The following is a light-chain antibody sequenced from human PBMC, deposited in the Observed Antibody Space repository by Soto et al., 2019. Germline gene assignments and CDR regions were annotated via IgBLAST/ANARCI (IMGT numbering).Light chain of an antibody. V-gene: IGLV2-14*01. Sequence: QSALTQPASVSGSPGQSITISCTGTSSDVGGYKYVSWYQQHPGKAPKLMIYEVSNRPSGISNRFSGSKSGNTASLTISGLQAEDEAEYYCISYTSNSTYVFGTGTKVTVL. CDR3: ISYTSNSTYV. J-gene: IGLJ1*01. CDR2: EVS. CDR1: SSDVGGYKY.